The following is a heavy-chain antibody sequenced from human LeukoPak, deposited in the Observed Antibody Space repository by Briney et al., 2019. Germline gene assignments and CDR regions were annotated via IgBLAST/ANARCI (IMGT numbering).Heavy chain of an antibody. J-gene: IGHJ3*02. V-gene: IGHV1-18*01. CDR2: ISAHNGNT. CDR3: ARRANGAFDI. Sequence: ASVKVSCKASGCTFSSYAISWVRQAPGQGIEWMGWISAHNGNTNYAQKLQGRVTMTTDTSTSTAYMELRSLRSDDTAVYYCARRANGAFDIWGQGTMVTVSS. CDR1: GCTFSSYA.